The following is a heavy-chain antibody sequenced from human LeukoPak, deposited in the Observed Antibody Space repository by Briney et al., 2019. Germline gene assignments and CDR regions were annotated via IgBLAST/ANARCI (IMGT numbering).Heavy chain of an antibody. D-gene: IGHD3-10*01. J-gene: IGHJ3*02. CDR3: ARFMWFGESLDAFEI. V-gene: IGHV4-59*01. CDR2: IYYRGST. Sequence: SETLSLTCTDPGGSISSYYWSWIRQPPGKGLEWIGYIYYRGSTNYNPSLKSRVTISVDTSKNQFSLKLSSVTAADTAVYYCARFMWFGESLDAFEIWGQGTMVTVSS. CDR1: GGSISSYY.